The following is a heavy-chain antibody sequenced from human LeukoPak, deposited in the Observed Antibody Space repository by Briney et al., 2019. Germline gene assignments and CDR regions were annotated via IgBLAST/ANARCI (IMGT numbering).Heavy chain of an antibody. CDR2: ISSSSSYI. J-gene: IGHJ4*02. D-gene: IGHD1-20*01. CDR1: GFTFSSYS. CDR3: AKDQITGGFGPPFDY. Sequence: PGGSLRLSCAASGFTFSSYSMNWVRQAPGKGLEWVSSISSSSSYIYYADSVKGRFTISRDNAKNTLYLQMNSLRAEDTAVYYCAKDQITGGFGPPFDYWGQGTLVTVSS. V-gene: IGHV3-21*04.